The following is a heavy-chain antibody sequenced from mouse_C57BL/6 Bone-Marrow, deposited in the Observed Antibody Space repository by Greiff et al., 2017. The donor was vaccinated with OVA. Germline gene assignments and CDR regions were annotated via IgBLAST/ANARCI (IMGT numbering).Heavy chain of an antibody. V-gene: IGHV5-6*02. J-gene: IGHJ4*01. CDR2: ISSGGSYT. CDR1: GFTFSSYG. CDR3: ARRRLLYAMDY. D-gene: IGHD1-1*01. Sequence: EVMLVESGGDLVKPGGSLKLSCAASGFTFSSYGMSWVRQTPDKRLEWVATISSGGSYTYYPDSVKGRFTISRDNAKNTLYLQMSSLKSEDTAMYYCARRRLLYAMDYWGQGTSVTVSS.